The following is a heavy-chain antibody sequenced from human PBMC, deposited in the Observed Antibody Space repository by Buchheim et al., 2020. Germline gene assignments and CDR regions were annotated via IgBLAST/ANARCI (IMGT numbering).Heavy chain of an antibody. Sequence: QVQLVESGGGVVQPGRSLRLSCAASGFTFSSYGMHWVRQAPGKGLEWVAVIWYDGSNKYYADSVKGRFTISRDNSKNPLYLQMNSLRAEDTAVYYCARDWLSEWGFDYWGQGTL. D-gene: IGHD3-3*01. J-gene: IGHJ4*02. CDR2: IWYDGSNK. CDR3: ARDWLSEWGFDY. V-gene: IGHV3-33*01. CDR1: GFTFSSYG.